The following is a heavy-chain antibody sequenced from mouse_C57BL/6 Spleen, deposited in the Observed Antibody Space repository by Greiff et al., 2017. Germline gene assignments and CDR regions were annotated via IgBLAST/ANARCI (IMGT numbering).Heavy chain of an antibody. CDR2: SRNKANDYTT. CDR3: ARDAWPANYYAMGY. V-gene: IGHV7-1*01. D-gene: IGHD1-3*01. J-gene: IGHJ4*01. Sequence: EVKLMEFGGGLVQSGRSLRLSCATSGFTFSDFYMEWVRQAPGKGREWIAASRNKANDYTTKYSASVKGRFIFSRDTSQSILYHRMNALRAEDTAIYYCARDAWPANYYAMGYWGQGTSVTVSS. CDR1: GFTFSDFY.